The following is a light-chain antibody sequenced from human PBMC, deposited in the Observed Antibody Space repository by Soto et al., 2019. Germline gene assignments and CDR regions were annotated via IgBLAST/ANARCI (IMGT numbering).Light chain of an antibody. V-gene: IGKV3-15*01. Sequence: EIVMTQSPATLSLSPGERATLSCRASQSINSNLAWYQQKPGQAPRLFMFRVSSRATGVPARFSGSGSETEFNLTISSLQSEDFAVYYCQQYGNWPPLTFGGGTKVEIK. CDR2: RVS. CDR1: QSINSN. CDR3: QQYGNWPPLT. J-gene: IGKJ4*01.